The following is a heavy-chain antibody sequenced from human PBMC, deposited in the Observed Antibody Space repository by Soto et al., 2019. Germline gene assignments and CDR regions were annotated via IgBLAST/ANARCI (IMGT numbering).Heavy chain of an antibody. CDR2: IKPDGSEK. J-gene: IGHJ5*02. Sequence: EVQLVESGGDLVQPGGCLRLSCAASGFTFSSSWMSWVRQAPGKGLEWVATIKPDGSEKYYVDSVKGRFTISRDNAKNSLYLQMNSLRGDDTAVYYCARKDYYYDSSNAGWFDTWGQGTLVTVSS. V-gene: IGHV3-7*05. CDR3: ARKDYYYDSSNAGWFDT. D-gene: IGHD3-22*01. CDR1: GFTFSSSW.